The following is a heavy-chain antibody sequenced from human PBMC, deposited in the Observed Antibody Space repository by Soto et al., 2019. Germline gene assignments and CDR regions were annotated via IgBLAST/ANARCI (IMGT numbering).Heavy chain of an antibody. V-gene: IGHV1-18*01. Sequence: GASVKVSCKASGYTFSGYGISWVRQAPGQGLEWKGWINPNNGNTNYAQNFQGRVTVTTDTSTSTAYLELRSLRSDDTAVYYCAKGERFAPGSPRSFDIWGQGTTVTVSS. J-gene: IGHJ3*02. CDR3: AKGERFAPGSPRSFDI. CDR1: GYTFSGYG. CDR2: INPNNGNT. D-gene: IGHD1-26*01.